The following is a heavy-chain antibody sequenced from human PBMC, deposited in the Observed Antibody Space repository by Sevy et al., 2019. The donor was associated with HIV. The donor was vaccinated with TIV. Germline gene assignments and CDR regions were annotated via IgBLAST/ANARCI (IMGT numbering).Heavy chain of an antibody. CDR3: ARAKNYYGMDV. CDR2: ISSSSSYI. J-gene: IGHJ6*02. Sequence: GGSLRLSCAASGFTFSSYSMNWVRQAPGKGLEWVSSISSSSSYIYYADSVKGPFTISRDNAKNSQYLQMNSLRAEDTAVYYCARAKNYYGMDVWGQGTTVTVSS. V-gene: IGHV3-21*01. CDR1: GFTFSSYS.